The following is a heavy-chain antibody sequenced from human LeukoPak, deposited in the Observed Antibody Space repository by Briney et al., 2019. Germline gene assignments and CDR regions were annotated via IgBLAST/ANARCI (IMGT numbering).Heavy chain of an antibody. D-gene: IGHD3-16*01. CDR1: GGSNSGHY. CDR3: ARFGVDYDMDV. Sequence: PSETLSLTCTVSGGSNSGHYWTWVRQPPGEGLEWIGQIHYSGKADYNPSLRSRITISVDTSKNQMSLKVTSVTAADTAVYYCARFGVDYDMDVWGQGTTVTVS. V-gene: IGHV4-59*11. J-gene: IGHJ6*02. CDR2: IHYSGKA.